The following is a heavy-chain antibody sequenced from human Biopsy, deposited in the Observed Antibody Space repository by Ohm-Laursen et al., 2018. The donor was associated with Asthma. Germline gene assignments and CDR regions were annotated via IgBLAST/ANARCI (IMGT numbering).Heavy chain of an antibody. CDR3: ARATSTWSQSGPHYFDH. J-gene: IGHJ4*02. CDR1: PGSISDYW. Sequence: TLSLTCTVSPGSISDYWWNWIRQFPGKGLEWIGYVYSTGSTMYNPSLKSRVTISVDTSINQVSLKLSSVTAADTAVYYCARATSTWSQSGPHYFDHWGQGALVTVSS. V-gene: IGHV4-59*01. D-gene: IGHD6-13*01. CDR2: VYSTGST.